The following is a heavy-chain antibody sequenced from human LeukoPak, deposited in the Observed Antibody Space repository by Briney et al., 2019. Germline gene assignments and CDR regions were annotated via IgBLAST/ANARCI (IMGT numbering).Heavy chain of an antibody. V-gene: IGHV3-23*01. D-gene: IGHD3-22*01. J-gene: IGHJ4*02. CDR1: GRTFSNYA. CDR3: ARDRTSNYYDSSGSAIDY. CDR2: SSGSGDST. Sequence: GGSLRLFCAASGRTFSNYAMRWVRQAPGKGLEWVSGSSGSGDSTYYADSVKGRFTISRDNSKNTLYLQMNSLRAEDTAVYYCARDRTSNYYDSSGSAIDYWGQGTLVTVSS.